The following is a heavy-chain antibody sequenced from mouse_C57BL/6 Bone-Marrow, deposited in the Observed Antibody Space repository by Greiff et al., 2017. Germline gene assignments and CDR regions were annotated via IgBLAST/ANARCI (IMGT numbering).Heavy chain of an antibody. CDR3: ARTTVVDLYWYFDV. CDR1: GYTFTSYW. Sequence: VQLQQPGAELVKPGASVKLSCKASGYTFTSYWMHWVKQRPGRGLEWIGRIDPNSGGTKYNEKLKSKATLTVDKPASTAYMQLSSLTSEDSAVYYCARTTVVDLYWYFDVWGTGTTVTVSS. J-gene: IGHJ1*03. D-gene: IGHD1-1*01. CDR2: IDPNSGGT. V-gene: IGHV1-72*01.